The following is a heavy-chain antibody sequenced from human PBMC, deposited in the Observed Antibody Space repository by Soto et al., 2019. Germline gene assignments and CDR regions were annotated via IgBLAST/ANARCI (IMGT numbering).Heavy chain of an antibody. CDR3: TRDVKVLLWFGPFDY. CDR1: GFTFGDYA. Sequence: LGVSLRLSCTASGFTFGDYAMRWFRQAPGKGLEWVGFIRSKAYGGTTEYAASVKGRFTISRDDSKSIAYLQMNSLKTEDTAVYYCTRDVKVLLWFGPFDYWGQGTLVTVSS. D-gene: IGHD3-10*01. J-gene: IGHJ4*02. V-gene: IGHV3-49*03. CDR2: IRSKAYGGTT.